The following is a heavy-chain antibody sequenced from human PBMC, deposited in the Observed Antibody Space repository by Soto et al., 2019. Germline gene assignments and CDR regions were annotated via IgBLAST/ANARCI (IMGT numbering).Heavy chain of an antibody. CDR2: ISYDGSNK. V-gene: IGHV3-30-3*01. CDR1: GFTFSSYA. D-gene: IGHD3-22*01. CDR3: ARERGGYDNPFDY. Sequence: QVQLVESGGGEVQPGRSLRLSCAASGFTFSSYAMHWVRQAPGKGLEWVAVISYDGSNKYYADSVKGRFTISRDNSKNTLYLQMNSLRAEDTAVYYCARERGGYDNPFDYWGQGTLVTVSS. J-gene: IGHJ4*02.